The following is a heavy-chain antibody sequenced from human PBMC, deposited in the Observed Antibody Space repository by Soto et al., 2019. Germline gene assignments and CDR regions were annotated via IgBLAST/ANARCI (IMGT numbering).Heavy chain of an antibody. Sequence: GLEWIGYIYYSGSTYYNPSLKSRVTISVDTSKNQFSLKLSSVTAADTAVYYCARDGRDWYYYYGMDVWGQGTTVTVSS. V-gene: IGHV4-31*02. D-gene: IGHD3-9*01. CDR2: IYYSGST. J-gene: IGHJ6*02. CDR3: ARDGRDWYYYYGMDV.